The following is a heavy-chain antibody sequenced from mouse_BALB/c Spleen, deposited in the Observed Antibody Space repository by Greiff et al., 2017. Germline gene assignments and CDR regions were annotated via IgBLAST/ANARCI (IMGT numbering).Heavy chain of an antibody. D-gene: IGHD1-1*01. CDR2: IDPENGNT. Sequence: EVQLQESGAELVRPGALVKLSCKASGFNIKDYYMHWVKQRPEQGLEWIGWIDPENGNTIYDPKFQGKASITADTSSNTAYLQLSSLTSEDTAVYYCARMGYYGSSPLYAMDYWGQGTSVTVSS. J-gene: IGHJ4*01. V-gene: IGHV14-1*02. CDR3: ARMGYYGSSPLYAMDY. CDR1: GFNIKDYY.